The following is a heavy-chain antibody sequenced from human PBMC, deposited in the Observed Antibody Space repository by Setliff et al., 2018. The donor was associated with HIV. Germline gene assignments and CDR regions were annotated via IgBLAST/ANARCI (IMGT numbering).Heavy chain of an antibody. Sequence: SETLSLTCTVSAGSISTYYWSWIRQPPGKGLEWIGYIYYSGSTNYNPSLKSRVTISVDTSKNQFSLKLSSVTATDTAVYYCARTSGDYGGYTFDIWGQGTMVTVSS. CDR2: IYYSGST. D-gene: IGHD4-17*01. CDR3: ARTSGDYGGYTFDI. CDR1: AGSISTYY. J-gene: IGHJ3*02. V-gene: IGHV4-59*08.